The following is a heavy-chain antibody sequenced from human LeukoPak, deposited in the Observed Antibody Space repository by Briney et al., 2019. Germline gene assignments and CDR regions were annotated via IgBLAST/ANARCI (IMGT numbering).Heavy chain of an antibody. J-gene: IGHJ3*02. CDR1: GFTFSSYS. Sequence: GGSLRLSCAASGFTFSSYSMNWVRQAPGKGLEWVSSISSSSSYIYYADSVKGRFTISRDNAKNSLYLQMNSLRAEDTAVYYCACWGHIGPFDIWGQGTMVTVSS. CDR2: ISSSSSYI. V-gene: IGHV3-21*01. CDR3: ACWGHIGPFDI. D-gene: IGHD2-21*01.